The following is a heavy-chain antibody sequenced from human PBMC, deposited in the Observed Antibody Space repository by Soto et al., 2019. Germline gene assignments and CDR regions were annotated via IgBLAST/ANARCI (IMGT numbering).Heavy chain of an antibody. CDR2: IYYSGNT. D-gene: IGHD2-15*01. Sequence: SETLSLTCTVSDDSITSGGYYWSWIRQRPGKGLEWIVFIYYSGNTYYNPSLKSRLSISVDTSKNQFSVKLSSVTAADTATYYCASRTGYCSGSSCGSFQHWGQGILVTVSS. CDR3: ASRTGYCSGSSCGSFQH. V-gene: IGHV4-31*03. J-gene: IGHJ1*01. CDR1: DDSITSGGYY.